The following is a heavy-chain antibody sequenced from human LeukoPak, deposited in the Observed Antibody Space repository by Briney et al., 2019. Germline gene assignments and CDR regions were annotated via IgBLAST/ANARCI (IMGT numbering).Heavy chain of an antibody. V-gene: IGHV3-9*03. CDR3: AKDQGRYFDWSFDY. CDR1: GFTFSSYW. Sequence: GGSLRLSCAASGFTFSSYWMHWVRQAPGKGLEWVSGISWNSGSIGYADSVKGRFTISRDNAKNSLYLQMNSLRAEDMALYYCAKDQGRYFDWSFDYWGQGTLVTVSS. D-gene: IGHD3-9*01. CDR2: ISWNSGSI. J-gene: IGHJ4*02.